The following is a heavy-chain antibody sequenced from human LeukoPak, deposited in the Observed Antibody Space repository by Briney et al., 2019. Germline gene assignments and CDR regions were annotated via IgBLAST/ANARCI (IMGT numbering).Heavy chain of an antibody. CDR1: GGSISNYY. Sequence: SETLSLTCTVSGGSISNYYWSWIRQSPGKGLEWIGYISYRGSTNYNPSLKSRVTISVDTSKNQFSLKLSSVTAADTAVYYCARGRYCSSTSCYTYCDYWGQGTLVTVSS. CDR3: ARGRYCSSTSCYTYCDY. J-gene: IGHJ4*02. CDR2: ISYRGST. V-gene: IGHV4-59*12. D-gene: IGHD2-2*02.